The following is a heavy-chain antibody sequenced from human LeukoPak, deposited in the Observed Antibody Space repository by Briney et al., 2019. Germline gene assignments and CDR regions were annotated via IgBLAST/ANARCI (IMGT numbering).Heavy chain of an antibody. J-gene: IGHJ4*02. D-gene: IGHD4-11*01. CDR2: ISGSGANT. CDR1: GFTFSDYY. V-gene: IGHV3-23*01. CDR3: AKAKSYYSNYDY. Sequence: GGSLRLSCAASGFTFSDYYMTWIRQAPGRGLEWVSVISGSGANTYYADSVKGRFTISRDNSKNTLYLQVNSLRAEDTAVYYCAKAKSYYSNYDYWGQGTLVTVSS.